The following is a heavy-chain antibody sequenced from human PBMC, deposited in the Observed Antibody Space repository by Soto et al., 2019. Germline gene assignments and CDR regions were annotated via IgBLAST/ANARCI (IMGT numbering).Heavy chain of an antibody. J-gene: IGHJ5*02. CDR1: GFTFSSYA. Sequence: GGSLRLSCAASGFTFSSYAMSWVRQAPGKGLEWVSAISGSGGSTYYADSVKGRFTISRDNSKNTLYLQMNSLRAEETAVYYCAGMVRGVIINLSWFDPWVQGTLVTVSP. D-gene: IGHD3-10*01. V-gene: IGHV3-23*01. CDR2: ISGSGGST. CDR3: AGMVRGVIINLSWFDP.